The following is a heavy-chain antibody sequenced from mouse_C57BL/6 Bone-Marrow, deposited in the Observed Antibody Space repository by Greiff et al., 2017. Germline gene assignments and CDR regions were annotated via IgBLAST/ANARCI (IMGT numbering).Heavy chain of an antibody. Sequence: EVKLMESGAELVRPGASVKLSCTASGFNIKDDYMHWVKQRPEQGLEWIGWIDPENGDTEYASKFQGKATITADTSSNTAYLQLSSLTSEDTAVYYCTTTEVWFAYWGQGTLVTVSA. CDR2: IDPENGDT. CDR1: GFNIKDDY. V-gene: IGHV14-4*01. CDR3: TTTEVWFAY. J-gene: IGHJ3*01.